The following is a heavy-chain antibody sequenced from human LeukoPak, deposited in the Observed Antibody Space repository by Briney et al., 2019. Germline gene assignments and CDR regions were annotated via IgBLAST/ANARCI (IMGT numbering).Heavy chain of an antibody. Sequence: GGSLRLSCAASGFTFSSYAMSWVRQAPGKGLEWVSAISGSGGSTYYADSVKGRFTISRDNSKNTLYLQMNSLRAEDTAVYYCAKDRSYCSGGSCYDGFDYWGQGTLVTVSS. CDR2: ISGSGGST. V-gene: IGHV3-23*01. CDR1: GFTFSSYA. J-gene: IGHJ4*02. CDR3: AKDRSYCSGGSCYDGFDY. D-gene: IGHD2-15*01.